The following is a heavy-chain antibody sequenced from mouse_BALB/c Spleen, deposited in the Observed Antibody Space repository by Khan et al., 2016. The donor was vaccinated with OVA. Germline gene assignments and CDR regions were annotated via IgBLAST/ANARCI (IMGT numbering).Heavy chain of an antibody. CDR2: INPSNDYT. Sequence: QVQLQQSGAELARPGASVKMSCKASGYTFTSYTMHWVKQRPGQGLEWIGYINPSNDYTNYNQKFKDKATLTADKSSSTAYMQLSSLTTEDAAANCCTMEGPYCGNYCAWFAYWGQGTLVTVSA. D-gene: IGHD2-10*01. V-gene: IGHV1-4*01. CDR1: GYTFTSYT. J-gene: IGHJ3*01. CDR3: TMEGPYCGNYCAWFAY.